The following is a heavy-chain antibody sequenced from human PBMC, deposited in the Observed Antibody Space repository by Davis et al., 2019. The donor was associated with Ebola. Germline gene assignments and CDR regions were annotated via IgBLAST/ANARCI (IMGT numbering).Heavy chain of an antibody. CDR1: GFTLSNYG. J-gene: IGHJ1*01. CDR3: AKDQRNPYCSSTSCYPHVGTFQH. D-gene: IGHD2-2*01. Sequence: GESLKISCAASGFTLSNYGMHWVRQAPGKGLEWVAVISYDGSNKYYADSVKGRFTISRDNSKNTLYLQMNSLRAEDTAVYYCAKDQRNPYCSSTSCYPHVGTFQHWGQGTLVTVSS. V-gene: IGHV3-30*18. CDR2: ISYDGSNK.